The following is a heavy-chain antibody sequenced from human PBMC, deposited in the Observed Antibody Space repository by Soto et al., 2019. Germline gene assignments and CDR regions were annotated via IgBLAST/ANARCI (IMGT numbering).Heavy chain of an antibody. CDR1: GFTFSSTW. Sequence: EVQLVESGGGLIQPGGSLRLSCAASGFTFSSTWMYWVRQVPGKGLVWVSRINSDGSSTSHADFVEGRFTISRDNAKNTLYLEMNGQRVEDTAVYYCVGGAPMDVWGKGTTVTVSS. CDR3: VGGAPMDV. CDR2: INSDGSST. J-gene: IGHJ6*03. V-gene: IGHV3-74*01.